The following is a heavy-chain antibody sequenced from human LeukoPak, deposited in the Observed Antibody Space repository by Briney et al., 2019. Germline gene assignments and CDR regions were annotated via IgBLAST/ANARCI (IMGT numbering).Heavy chain of an antibody. D-gene: IGHD2-2*01. J-gene: IGHJ4*02. V-gene: IGHV3-73*01. CDR1: GFTFSGSA. Sequence: GGSLRLSCAASGFTFSGSAMHWVRQASGKGLEWVGRIRSKANSYATAYAASVKGRFTISRDDSKNPAYLQMNSLKTEDTAVYYCTSYTRGVLTIDYWGQGTLVTVSS. CDR2: IRSKANSYAT. CDR3: TSYTRGVLTIDY.